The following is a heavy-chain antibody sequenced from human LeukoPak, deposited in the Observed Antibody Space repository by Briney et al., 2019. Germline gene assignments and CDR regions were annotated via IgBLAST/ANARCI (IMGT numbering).Heavy chain of an antibody. D-gene: IGHD5-18*01. V-gene: IGHV3-33*01. Sequence: PGGSLRLSCAASGFTFSSYGMHWVRQAPGKGLEWVAVIWYDGSNKYYADSVKGRFTISRDNSKNTLYLQMNSLRAEDTAVYYCARESGYSYGLARVLTDDAYFDYWGQGTLVTVSS. CDR3: ARESGYSYGLARVLTDDAYFDY. CDR2: IWYDGSNK. J-gene: IGHJ4*02. CDR1: GFTFSSYG.